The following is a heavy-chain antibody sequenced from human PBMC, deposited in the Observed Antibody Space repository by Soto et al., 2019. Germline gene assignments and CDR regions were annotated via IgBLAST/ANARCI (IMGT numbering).Heavy chain of an antibody. CDR2: IDYNGVT. CDR3: GKVLVGATGHTDSDS. CDR1: GGSIYRSGYY. D-gene: IGHD2-15*01. Sequence: SETLSLTCTVSGGSIYRSGYYWGWIRQPPGRGLEWIGNIDYNGVTYSNPSLKSRVTISRDTSKNQSSLKLASVTAADTALYYCGKVLVGATGHTDSDSWGPGTLVTVSS. J-gene: IGHJ4*02. V-gene: IGHV4-39*01.